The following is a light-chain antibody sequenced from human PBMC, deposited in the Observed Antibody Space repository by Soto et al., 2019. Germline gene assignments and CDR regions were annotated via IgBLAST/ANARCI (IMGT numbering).Light chain of an antibody. CDR3: QQYNNWPPIT. V-gene: IGKV3-15*01. J-gene: IGKJ5*01. Sequence: EIVMTQSPATLSVSPGERATLSCRASQSVSSNLACYQQKPGQAPRLLIYGASTRANGIPARFSGSGSGTEFTPTISSLLSEDFSVYYCQQYNNWPPITFGQGTRLEIK. CDR2: GAS. CDR1: QSVSSN.